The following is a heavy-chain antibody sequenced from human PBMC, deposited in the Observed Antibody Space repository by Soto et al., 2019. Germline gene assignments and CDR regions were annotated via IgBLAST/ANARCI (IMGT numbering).Heavy chain of an antibody. V-gene: IGHV3-23*01. J-gene: IGHJ4*02. CDR2: ISGSGGST. Sequence: GGSLRLSCAASGFTFSSYAMSWVRQAPGKGLEWVSAISGSGGSTYYADSVKGRFTISRDNSKNTLYLQMNSLRAEDTAVYYCTKVLADYYGSGSYPYFDYWGQGTLVTVSS. D-gene: IGHD3-10*01. CDR1: GFTFSSYA. CDR3: TKVLADYYGSGSYPYFDY.